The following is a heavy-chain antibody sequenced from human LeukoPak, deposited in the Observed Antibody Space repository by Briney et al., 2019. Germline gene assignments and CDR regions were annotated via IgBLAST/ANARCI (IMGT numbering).Heavy chain of an antibody. CDR1: GFTFSSYG. V-gene: IGHV3-48*04. CDR2: ISTSGTTI. D-gene: IGHD2-21*02. J-gene: IGHJ4*02. Sequence: PGRSLRLSCAASGFTFSSYGMHWVRQAPGKGLEWISYISTSGTTIYYADSVKGRFTISRDNAKNSLYLQLNSLRAEDTAVYYCARRRGGGDIFDYWGQGTLVTVSS. CDR3: ARRRGGGDIFDY.